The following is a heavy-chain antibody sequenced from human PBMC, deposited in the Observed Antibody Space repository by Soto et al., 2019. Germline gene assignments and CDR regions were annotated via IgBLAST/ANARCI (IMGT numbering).Heavy chain of an antibody. Sequence: GGSLRLSCAASGFTFSSYAMHWVRQAPGKGLEYVSAISSNGGSTYYANSVKGRFTISRDNSKNTLYLQMGSLRAEDMAVYYCARAYPQYQLPSYYYYYMDVWGKGTTVTVSS. CDR1: GFTFSSYA. J-gene: IGHJ6*03. CDR2: ISSNGGST. D-gene: IGHD2-2*01. V-gene: IGHV3-64*01. CDR3: ARAYPQYQLPSYYYYYMDV.